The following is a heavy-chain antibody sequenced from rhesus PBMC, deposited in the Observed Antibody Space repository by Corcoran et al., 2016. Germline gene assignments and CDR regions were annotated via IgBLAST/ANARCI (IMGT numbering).Heavy chain of an antibody. D-gene: IGHD6-25*01. CDR2: TYGSSRST. V-gene: IGHV4-127*01. CDR1: GYSISSGYD. J-gene: IGHJ4*01. Sequence: QVQLQESGPGVVKPSETLSLTCAVSGYSISSGYDWSWIRQPPGKGLEWLGDTYGSSRSTNYNPSLKNRVTISKATSKNQFSLKLSSVTAADTAVYYCARDRAGAAGNFDYWGQGVLVTVSS. CDR3: ARDRAGAAGNFDY.